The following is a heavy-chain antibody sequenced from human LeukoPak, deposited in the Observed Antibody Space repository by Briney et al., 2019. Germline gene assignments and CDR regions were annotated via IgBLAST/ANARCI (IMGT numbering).Heavy chain of an antibody. V-gene: IGHV4-34*01. CDR3: ARGWGYCSGGSCSGPYYYYYMDV. Sequence: SETLSLTRAVYGGSFSGYYWSWIRQPPGKGLEWIGEINHSGSTNYNPSLKSRVTISVDTSKNQFSLKLSSVTAADTAVYYCARGWGYCSGGSCSGPYYYYYMDVWGKGTTVTVSS. CDR2: INHSGST. J-gene: IGHJ6*03. D-gene: IGHD2-15*01. CDR1: GGSFSGYY.